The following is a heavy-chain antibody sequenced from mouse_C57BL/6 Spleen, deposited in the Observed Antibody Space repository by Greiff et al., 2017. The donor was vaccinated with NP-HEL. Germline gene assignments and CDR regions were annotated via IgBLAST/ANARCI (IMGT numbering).Heavy chain of an antibody. V-gene: IGHV1-82*01. CDR3: ARVLTGTDYFDY. Sequence: VKVVESGPELVKPGASVKISCKASGYAFSSSWMNWVKQRPGKGLEWIGRIYPGDGDTNYNGKFKGKATLTADKSSSTAYMQLSSLTSEDSAVYFCARVLTGTDYFDYWGQGTTLTVSS. J-gene: IGHJ2*01. CDR1: GYAFSSSW. D-gene: IGHD4-1*01. CDR2: IYPGDGDT.